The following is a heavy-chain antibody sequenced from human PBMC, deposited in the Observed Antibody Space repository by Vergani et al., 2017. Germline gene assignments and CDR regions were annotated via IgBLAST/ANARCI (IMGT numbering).Heavy chain of an antibody. V-gene: IGHV3-21*01. CDR1: GFTFSSYA. Sequence: EVQLLESGGGLVQPGGSLRLSCAASGFTFSSYAMSWVRQAPGKGLEWVSSISSSSSYIYYADSVKGRFTISRDNAKNSLYLQMNSLRAEDTAVYYCARGVGLRYFDWLTGSNWFDPWGQGTLVTVSS. CDR3: ARGVGLRYFDWLTGSNWFDP. J-gene: IGHJ5*02. CDR2: ISSSSSYI. D-gene: IGHD3-9*01.